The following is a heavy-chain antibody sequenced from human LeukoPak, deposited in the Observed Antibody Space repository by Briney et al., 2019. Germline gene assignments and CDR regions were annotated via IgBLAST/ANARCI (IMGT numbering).Heavy chain of an antibody. Sequence: RSSETLSLTCAVYGGSFSGYYWSWIRQPPGKGLGWIGEINHSGSTNYNPSLKSRVTISVDTSKNQFSLKLSSVTAADTAVYYCARGGAHYYDSSGYPTPFDPWGQGTLVTVSS. CDR2: INHSGST. V-gene: IGHV4-34*01. CDR3: ARGGAHYYDSSGYPTPFDP. CDR1: GGSFSGYY. J-gene: IGHJ5*02. D-gene: IGHD3-22*01.